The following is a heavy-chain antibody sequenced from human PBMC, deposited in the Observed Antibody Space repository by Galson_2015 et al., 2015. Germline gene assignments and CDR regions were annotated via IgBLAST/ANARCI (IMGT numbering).Heavy chain of an antibody. CDR1: GFTFSSYA. Sequence: SLRLSCAASGFTFSSYAMSWLRQAPGKGLEWVSAISGSGGGTYYADSVKGRFTISRDNSKNTLYLQMSSLRAEDTAVYYCAYSGSGSGLYYYYMDVWGKGTTVTVSS. V-gene: IGHV3-23*01. J-gene: IGHJ6*03. D-gene: IGHD3-10*01. CDR2: ISGSGGGT. CDR3: AYSGSGSGLYYYYMDV.